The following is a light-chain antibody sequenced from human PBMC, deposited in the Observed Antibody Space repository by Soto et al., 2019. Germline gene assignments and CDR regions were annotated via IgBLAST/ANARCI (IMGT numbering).Light chain of an antibody. CDR1: QNINSRY. V-gene: IGKV3-20*01. Sequence: EIVLTQSPGTLSLSPGERATLSCRASQNINSRYLAWYQQKPGQAPRLLIYGASSRATGIPDRFSGSGSGTDFTLTISRLEPEEFAVYYWQQFGSSPVFTFGHGTKVDIK. CDR2: GAS. CDR3: QQFGSSPVFT. J-gene: IGKJ3*01.